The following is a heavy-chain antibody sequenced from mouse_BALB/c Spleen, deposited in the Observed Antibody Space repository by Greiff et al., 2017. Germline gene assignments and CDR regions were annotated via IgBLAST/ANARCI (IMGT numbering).Heavy chain of an antibody. J-gene: IGHJ1*01. D-gene: IGHD1-1*01. CDR3: ARPYGSSYEGYFDV. CDR1: GFTFSSFG. V-gene: IGHV5-17*02. Sequence: EVKLMESGGGLVQPGGSRKLSCAASGFTFSSFGMHWVRQAPEKGLEWVAYISSGSSTIYYADTVKGRFTISRDNPKNTLFLQMTSLRSEDTAMYYCARPYGSSYEGYFDVWGAGTTVTVSS. CDR2: ISSGSSTI.